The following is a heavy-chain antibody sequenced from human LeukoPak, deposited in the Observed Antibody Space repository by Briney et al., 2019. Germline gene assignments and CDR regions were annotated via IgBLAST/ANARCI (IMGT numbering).Heavy chain of an antibody. CDR1: GYNFNTYW. CDR3: TREHYDSSGYFVGIAP. J-gene: IGHJ5*02. V-gene: IGHV5-51*01. CDR2: IYPGDSIA. D-gene: IGHD3-22*01. Sequence: GESLKISCKASGYNFNTYWIGWVRQMPGKGPEWMGIIYPGDSIAKYSPSFQGQVTISANRSINTAYLQWSSLKASDTAIYYCTREHYDSSGYFVGIAPWGQGTLVIVSS.